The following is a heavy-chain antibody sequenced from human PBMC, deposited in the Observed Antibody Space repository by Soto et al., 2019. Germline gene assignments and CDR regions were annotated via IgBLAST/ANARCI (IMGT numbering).Heavy chain of an antibody. Sequence: QVQLVQSGAEVRKPGASVKVSCKASGYTFTSYNIHWVRQAPGQGLEWMGIIYARGGSTTYAQNLQGGVTVTRDTSTSTVYMELSSLRSDDTAIYYCFRGGYDDYEKEGRYWGQGTLVTVSS. CDR2: IYARGGST. CDR3: FRGGYDDYEKEGRY. CDR1: GYTFTSYN. D-gene: IGHD5-12*01. V-gene: IGHV1-46*01. J-gene: IGHJ4*02.